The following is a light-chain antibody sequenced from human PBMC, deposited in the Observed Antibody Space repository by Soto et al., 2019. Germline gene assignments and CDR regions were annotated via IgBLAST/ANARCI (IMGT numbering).Light chain of an antibody. CDR3: GTWDSSLSTGRV. CDR2: DTN. Sequence: QSVLTQPPSVSAAPGQTVTISCSGSSSNIGNNYVSWYQQLPGTAPKLLIYDTNKRPSGIPDRFSGSKSGTSATLGITGLQTGDEADYYCGTWDSSLSTGRVFGGGTKVTVL. J-gene: IGLJ2*01. CDR1: SSNIGNNY. V-gene: IGLV1-51*01.